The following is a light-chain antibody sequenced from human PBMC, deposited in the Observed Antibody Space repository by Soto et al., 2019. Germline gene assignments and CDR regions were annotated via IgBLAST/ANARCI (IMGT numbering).Light chain of an antibody. CDR2: GVS. J-gene: IGLJ1*01. Sequence: QSALTQPASVSGSPGQSITISRTGTYSDAGAYTYVPWYQHHPGKAPKLMVSGVSNRPSGVSDRFSGSKSGNTASLTISGLQAEDEADYYCSSYTTSSTYVFGTGTKVHRP. CDR1: YSDAGAYTY. CDR3: SSYTTSSTYV. V-gene: IGLV2-14*03.